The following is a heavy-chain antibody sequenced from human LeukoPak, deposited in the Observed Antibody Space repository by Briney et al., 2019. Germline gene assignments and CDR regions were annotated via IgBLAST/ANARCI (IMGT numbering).Heavy chain of an antibody. CDR2: ISSSGSTI. D-gene: IGHD1-26*01. CDR1: GFTFSSYE. CDR3: ARSLVVGATYPYH. Sequence: GGSLRLSCAASGFTFSSYEMNWVRQAPGKGLEWVSYISSSGSTIYYADSVKGRFTISRDNAKNSLYLQLDSLRAEDTAVYYCARSLVVGATYPYHWGQGTLVTVSS. J-gene: IGHJ5*02. V-gene: IGHV3-48*03.